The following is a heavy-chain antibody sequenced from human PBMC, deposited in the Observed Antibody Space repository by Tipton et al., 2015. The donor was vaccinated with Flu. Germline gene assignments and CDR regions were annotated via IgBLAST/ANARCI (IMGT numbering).Heavy chain of an antibody. CDR2: IYYSGST. V-gene: IGHV4-59*01. Sequence: TLSLTCTVSGGSISSYYWSWIRQPPGKGLEWIGYIYYSGSTNYNPSLKNRVTISVDTSKNQFSLKLSSVTAADTAVYYCAREGRGGTYFDYWGQGTLVTVSS. CDR1: GGSISSYY. D-gene: IGHD3-10*01. CDR3: AREGRGGTYFDY. J-gene: IGHJ4*02.